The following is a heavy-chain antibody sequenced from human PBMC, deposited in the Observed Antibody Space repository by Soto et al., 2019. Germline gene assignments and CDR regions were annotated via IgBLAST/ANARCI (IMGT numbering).Heavy chain of an antibody. Sequence: QVQLQQWGAGLLKPSETLSLTCAVYGGSFSGYYWSWIRQPPGKGLEWIGEINHSGSTNYNPSLKSRVTISVDTSKNQFSLKLSSVTAADTAVYYCASRSTDGYNSYYFDYWGQGTLVTVSS. CDR1: GGSFSGYY. CDR2: INHSGST. V-gene: IGHV4-34*01. D-gene: IGHD1-1*01. J-gene: IGHJ4*02. CDR3: ASRSTDGYNSYYFDY.